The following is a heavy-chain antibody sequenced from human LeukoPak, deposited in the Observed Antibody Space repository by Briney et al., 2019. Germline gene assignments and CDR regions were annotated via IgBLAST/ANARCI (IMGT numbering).Heavy chain of an antibody. D-gene: IGHD1-26*01. Sequence: GGSLRLSCAASGFTFSSYAMSWVRQAPGEGLEWVSAISGSGGSTYYADSVKGRFTISRDNSKNTLYLQMNSLRAEDTAVYYCAKVTSWELLRASAFDIWGQGTMVTVSS. V-gene: IGHV3-23*01. CDR3: AKVTSWELLRASAFDI. CDR1: GFTFSSYA. J-gene: IGHJ3*02. CDR2: ISGSGGST.